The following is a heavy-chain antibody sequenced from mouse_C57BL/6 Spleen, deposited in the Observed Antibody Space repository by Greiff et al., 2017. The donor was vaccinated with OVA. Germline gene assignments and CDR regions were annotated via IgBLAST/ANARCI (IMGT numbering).Heavy chain of an antibody. Sequence: EVQLQESGPGLVKPSQSLSLTCSVTGYSITSGYYWNWIRQFPGNKLEWMGYISYDGSNNYNPSLKNRISITRDTSKNQFFLKLNSVTTEDTATYYCARGSYDGYYLDYWGQGTTLTVSS. J-gene: IGHJ2*01. CDR1: GYSITSGYY. V-gene: IGHV3-6*01. CDR2: ISYDGSN. D-gene: IGHD2-3*01. CDR3: ARGSYDGYYLDY.